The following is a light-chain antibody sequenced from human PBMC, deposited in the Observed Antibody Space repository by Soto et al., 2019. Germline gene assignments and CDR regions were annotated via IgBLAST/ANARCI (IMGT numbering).Light chain of an antibody. J-gene: IGKJ5*01. V-gene: IGKV3-15*01. Sequence: EIVMTQSPATLSVSPGERATLSCTASQSVSSNLAWYQQKPGQAPRLLIYGASTRATGIPARFSGSGSGTEFTLTISSLQSEDFAVYYCQQYNNWRLITFGQGTRLEIK. CDR3: QQYNNWRLIT. CDR2: GAS. CDR1: QSVSSN.